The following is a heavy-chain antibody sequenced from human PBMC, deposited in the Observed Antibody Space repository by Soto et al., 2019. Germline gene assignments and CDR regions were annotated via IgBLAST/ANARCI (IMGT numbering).Heavy chain of an antibody. CDR2: FSGRSGDT. CDR3: ARDSTAWPNYFDS. D-gene: IGHD2-21*02. J-gene: IGHJ4*02. V-gene: IGHV3-23*01. Sequence: GGSLRLSCVASGFSISTHALTWVRQAPGKGLEWVSSFSGRSGDTYYAASVKGRFTISGDSSKNTVILQMNNLRADDTALYYCARDSTAWPNYFDSWGQGIQVTVSS. CDR1: GFSISTHA.